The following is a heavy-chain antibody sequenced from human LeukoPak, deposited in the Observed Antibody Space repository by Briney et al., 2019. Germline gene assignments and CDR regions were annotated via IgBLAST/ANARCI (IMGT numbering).Heavy chain of an antibody. V-gene: IGHV3-30*18. CDR3: AKVRIAAAGRGYYYGMDV. Sequence: GGSLRLSCAASGFTFSSYGMHWVRQAPGKGLEWVAVISYDGSNKYYADSVKGRFTISRDNSKNTLYLQMNSLRAEDTAVYYCAKVRIAAAGRGYYYGMDVWGQGTTVTVSS. CDR1: GFTFSSYG. J-gene: IGHJ6*02. D-gene: IGHD6-13*01. CDR2: ISYDGSNK.